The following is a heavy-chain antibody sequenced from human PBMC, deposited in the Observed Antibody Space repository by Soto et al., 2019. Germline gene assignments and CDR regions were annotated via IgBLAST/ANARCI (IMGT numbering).Heavy chain of an antibody. J-gene: IGHJ5*02. Sequence: GGSLRLSCAASGFTFSSYAMHWVRQAPGKGLEWVAVISYDGSNKYYADSVKGRFTISRDNSKNTLYLQMNSLRAEDTAVYYCARGLRFLEWSFTGHWFDPWGQGTLVTVSS. CDR1: GFTFSSYA. CDR3: ARGLRFLEWSFTGHWFDP. D-gene: IGHD3-3*01. CDR2: ISYDGSNK. V-gene: IGHV3-30-3*01.